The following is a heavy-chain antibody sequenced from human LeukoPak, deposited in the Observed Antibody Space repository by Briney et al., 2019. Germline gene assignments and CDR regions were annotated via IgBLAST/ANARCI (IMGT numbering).Heavy chain of an antibody. J-gene: IGHJ5*02. CDR3: AKDQGYSGYDSVNWFDP. V-gene: IGHV3-23*01. CDR2: ISGSGGST. D-gene: IGHD5-12*01. CDR1: GFTFSSYG. Sequence: GGSLRLSCAASGFTFSSYGMSWVRQAPGKGLEWVSAISGSGGSTYYADSVKGRFTISRDNSKNTLYLQMNSLRAEDTAVYYCAKDQGYSGYDSVNWFDPWGQGTLVTVSS.